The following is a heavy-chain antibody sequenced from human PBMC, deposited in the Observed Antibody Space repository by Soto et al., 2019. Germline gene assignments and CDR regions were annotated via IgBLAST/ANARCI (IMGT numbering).Heavy chain of an antibody. CDR3: ASNSYGLYYFDY. D-gene: IGHD5-18*01. CDR1: GFTVSSNY. V-gene: IGHV3-53*02. CDR2: IYSGGST. Sequence: EVQLVETGGGLIQPGGSLRLSCAASGFTVSSNYMSWVRQAPGKGLEWVSVIYSGGSTYYADSVKGRFTISRDNSKNTLYLQMNSLRAEDTAVYYCASNSYGLYYFDYWGQGTLVTVSS. J-gene: IGHJ4*02.